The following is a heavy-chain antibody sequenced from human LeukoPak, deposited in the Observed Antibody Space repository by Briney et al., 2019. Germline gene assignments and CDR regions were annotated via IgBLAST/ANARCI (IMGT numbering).Heavy chain of an antibody. CDR3: ATSPAPLGGIAAAGITFAYYFDY. D-gene: IGHD6-13*01. V-gene: IGHV3-53*01. J-gene: IGHJ4*02. CDR2: IYRDGTT. Sequence: GGSLRLSCAASGFTVSGNYMTWVRQAPGKGLEWVSVIYRDGTTDYPHSVKGRFTISRDDSQNTLFLQMNSLRAEDTAVYYCATSPAPLGGIAAAGITFAYYFDYWGQGTLVTVSS. CDR1: GFTVSGNY.